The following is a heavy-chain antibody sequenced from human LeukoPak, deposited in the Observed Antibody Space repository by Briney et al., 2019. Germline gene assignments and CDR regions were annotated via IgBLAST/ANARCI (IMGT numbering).Heavy chain of an antibody. D-gene: IGHD3-22*01. V-gene: IGHV3-33*01. CDR1: GFTFSSYG. CDR2: IWYEGSNK. Sequence: GGSLRLSCAASGFTFSSYGMHWVRQAPGKGLEWVAVIWYEGSNKYYADSVKGRFNIYRDNSKNTMYLQMNSMRAEDTAVYYCARDTYYYDSSGPSYYYYGMDVWGQGTTVTVSS. J-gene: IGHJ6*02. CDR3: ARDTYYYDSSGPSYYYYGMDV.